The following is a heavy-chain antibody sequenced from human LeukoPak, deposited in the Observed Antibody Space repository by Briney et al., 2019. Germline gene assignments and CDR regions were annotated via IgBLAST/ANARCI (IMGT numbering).Heavy chain of an antibody. V-gene: IGHV1-18*01. CDR3: ARVDLLTGYYFFDY. J-gene: IGHJ4*02. Sequence: ASVKVSCKASGYTFSNYGISWVRQAPGQGLEWVGWIRGDNGNTNYAQKLQGRVAMTTDTSTSTAYMELRSLGSDETAVYYCARVDLLTGYYFFDYWGQGTLVTVSS. CDR2: IRGDNGNT. D-gene: IGHD3-9*01. CDR1: GYTFSNYG.